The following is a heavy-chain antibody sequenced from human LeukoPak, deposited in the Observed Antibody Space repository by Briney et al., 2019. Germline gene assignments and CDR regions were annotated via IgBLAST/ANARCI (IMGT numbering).Heavy chain of an antibody. CDR1: GFTFSSYA. Sequence: PGGSLRLSCAASGFTFSSYAMHWVRQAPGKGLEWVAVISYDGSNKYYADSVKGRFTISRDNSKNTLYLQMNSLRAEDTAVYYCAKDRSGSFPNWFDPWGQGTLVTVSS. CDR2: ISYDGSNK. D-gene: IGHD3-10*01. J-gene: IGHJ5*02. CDR3: AKDRSGSFPNWFDP. V-gene: IGHV3-30*04.